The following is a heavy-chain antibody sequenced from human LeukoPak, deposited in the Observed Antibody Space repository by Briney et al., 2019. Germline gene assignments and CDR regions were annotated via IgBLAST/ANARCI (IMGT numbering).Heavy chain of an antibody. J-gene: IGHJ3*02. CDR3: ARDIAAAGLGAYDI. V-gene: IGHV4-4*07. Sequence: SETLSLTCTVSGGSISSYYWSWIRQPAGKGLEWIGRIYTSGSTNYNPSLKSRVTMSVDTSKNQFSLKLSSVTAADTAVYYCARDIAAAGLGAYDIWGQGTMVTVSS. CDR1: GGSISSYY. D-gene: IGHD6-13*01. CDR2: IYTSGST.